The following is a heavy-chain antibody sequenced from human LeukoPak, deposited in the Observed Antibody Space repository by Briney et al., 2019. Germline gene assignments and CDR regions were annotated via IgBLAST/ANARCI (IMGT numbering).Heavy chain of an antibody. CDR3: ARDSSMVRGVISAFDI. J-gene: IGHJ3*02. CDR1: GYTFTSYY. CDR2: INPSGGST. Sequence: GASAKVSCRASGYTFTSYYMHWERQAPGQGLEGMGIINPSGGSTTNAQKLQGRDTMTSDTSTSTVYMELSSLRSEETAVYYWARDSSMVRGVISAFDIWGQGTMVTVSS. V-gene: IGHV1-46*04. D-gene: IGHD3-10*01.